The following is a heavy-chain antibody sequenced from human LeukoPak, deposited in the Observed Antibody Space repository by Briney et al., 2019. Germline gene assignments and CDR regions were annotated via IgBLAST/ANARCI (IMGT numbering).Heavy chain of an antibody. CDR2: IYYSGST. CDR3: ARHSSGWYGDYFGY. J-gene: IGHJ4*02. Sequence: SETLSLTCTVSGGSISSYYWSWIRQPPGKGLEWIGYIYYSGSTNYNPSLKSRVTISVDTSKNQFSLKLSSVTAADTAVYYCARHSSGWYGDYFGYWGQGTLVTVSS. V-gene: IGHV4-59*08. CDR1: GGSISSYY. D-gene: IGHD6-19*01.